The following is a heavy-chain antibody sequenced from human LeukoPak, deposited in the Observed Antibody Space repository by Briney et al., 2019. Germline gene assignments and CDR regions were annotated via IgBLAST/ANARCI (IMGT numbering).Heavy chain of an antibody. V-gene: IGHV1-2*02. J-gene: IGHJ4*02. D-gene: IGHD3-10*01. Sequence: GASVKVSCKASGYTFTGYYIHWVRQAPGQGLEWMGWMNPSSGGTIYAQNFQGRVTMTRDTSISTAYMELSSLISDDTAIYYCAIGTILVWGINDERPGNDYWGQGTLVTVSS. CDR1: GYTFTGYY. CDR2: MNPSSGGT. CDR3: AIGTILVWGINDERPGNDY.